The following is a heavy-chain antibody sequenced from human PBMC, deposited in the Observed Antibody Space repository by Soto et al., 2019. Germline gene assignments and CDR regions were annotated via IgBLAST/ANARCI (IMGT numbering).Heavy chain of an antibody. CDR3: ARVSGYSGYDPLDALDI. J-gene: IGHJ3*02. CDR2: IIPIFGTA. D-gene: IGHD5-12*01. CDR1: GGTFSSYA. V-gene: IGHV1-69*13. Sequence: ASVKVSCKASGGTFSSYAISWVRQAPGQGLEWMGGIIPIFGTANYAQKFQGRVTITADESTSTAYMELSSLRSEDTAVFYCARVSGYSGYDPLDALDIWGQGTMVTVSS.